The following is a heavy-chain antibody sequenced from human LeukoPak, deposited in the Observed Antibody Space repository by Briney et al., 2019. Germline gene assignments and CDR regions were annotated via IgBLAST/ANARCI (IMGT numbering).Heavy chain of an antibody. CDR1: GYTFTGYY. CDR2: MNPNSGNT. D-gene: IGHD3-10*01. J-gene: IGHJ3*02. Sequence: GASVKVSCKASGYTFTGYYMHWVRQAPGQGLEWMGWMNPNSGNTGYAQKFQGRVTMTRNTSISTAYMELSSLRSEDTAVYYCARGYTMVRGVIEAFDIWGQGTVVTVSS. V-gene: IGHV1-8*02. CDR3: ARGYTMVRGVIEAFDI.